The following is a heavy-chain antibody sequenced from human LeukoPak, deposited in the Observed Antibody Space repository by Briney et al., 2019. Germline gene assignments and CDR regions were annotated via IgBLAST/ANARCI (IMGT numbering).Heavy chain of an antibody. Sequence: ASVKVSCKASGGTFSSYAISWVRQAPGQGLEWMGGIIPIFGTANYAQKFQGRVTITADESTSTAYMELSSLRSEDTAVYYCAIDSSGLPYYYYGMDVWGQGTTVTVSS. CDR2: IIPIFGTA. V-gene: IGHV1-69*13. CDR3: AIDSSGLPYYYYGMDV. CDR1: GGTFSSYA. J-gene: IGHJ6*02. D-gene: IGHD3-22*01.